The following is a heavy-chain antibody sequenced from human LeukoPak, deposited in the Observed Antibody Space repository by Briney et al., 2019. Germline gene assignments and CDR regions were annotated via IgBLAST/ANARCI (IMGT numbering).Heavy chain of an antibody. V-gene: IGHV4-59*01. CDR2: VSYNGDT. D-gene: IGHD3-16*01. J-gene: IGHJ4*02. CDR1: GGSISGYY. CDR3: ARGRLRSAPDN. Sequence: SETLSLTCSVSGGSISGYYWTWIRQPPGKGLEWIGYVSYNGDTSYNPSLKSRVTMSVDTSKNQISLNLNFVTAADTAVYYCARGRLRSAPDNWGQGTLVTVSS.